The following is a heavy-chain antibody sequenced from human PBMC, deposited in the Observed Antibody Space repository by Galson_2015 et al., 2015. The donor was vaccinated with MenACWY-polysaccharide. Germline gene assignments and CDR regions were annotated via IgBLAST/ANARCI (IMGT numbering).Heavy chain of an antibody. CDR2: IHYSGST. J-gene: IGHJ5*02. CDR1: GGSISSTTYV. Sequence: LTCTVSGGSISSTTYVWAWIRQPPGKGLEWVGSIHYSGSTTYNSSLKSRVTISVDTSKNQFSLKLSSVTAADTAVYYCARPKPVNGWFDPWGQGTLVTVSS. CDR3: ARPKPVNGWFDP. D-gene: IGHD2-8*01. V-gene: IGHV4-39*01.